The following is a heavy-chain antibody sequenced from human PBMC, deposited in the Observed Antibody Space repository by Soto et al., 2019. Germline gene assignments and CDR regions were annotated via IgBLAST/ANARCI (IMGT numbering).Heavy chain of an antibody. CDR1: GFSLSKARMG. CDR3: ARALREGLPIYYFDS. Sequence: QVTLKESGPVLVKPTETLTLTCTVSGFSLSKARMGVSWIRQPPGKALEWLAHIFWNDERSYNTSLKSRLTISRDISKSQVVLTMTNVDPVDTGTYFCARALREGLPIYYFDSGGQGTLVTVSS. V-gene: IGHV2-26*01. CDR2: IFWNDER. D-gene: IGHD1-26*01. J-gene: IGHJ4*02.